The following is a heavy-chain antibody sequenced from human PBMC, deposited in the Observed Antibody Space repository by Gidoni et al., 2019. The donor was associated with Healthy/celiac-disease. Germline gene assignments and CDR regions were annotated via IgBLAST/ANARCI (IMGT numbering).Heavy chain of an antibody. D-gene: IGHD4-17*01. CDR1: GFTFSSYA. CDR2: ISGSGGST. Sequence: EVQLLESGGGLVQPGGSLRLSCAAYGFTFSSYAMSWVRQAPGKGLEWVSAISGSGGSTYYADSVKGRFTISRDNSKNTLYLQMNSLRAEDTAVYYCAKTRAFYGGNSAYDYWGQGTLVTVSS. CDR3: AKTRAFYGGNSAYDY. J-gene: IGHJ4*02. V-gene: IGHV3-23*01.